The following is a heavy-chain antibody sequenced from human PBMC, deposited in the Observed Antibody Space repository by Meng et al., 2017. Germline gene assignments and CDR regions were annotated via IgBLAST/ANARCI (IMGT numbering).Heavy chain of an antibody. CDR3: ARGRYYYDSSGETPFDY. Sequence: GGSLRLSCAASGFTFSDYYMSWIRQAPGKGLEWVSYISSSGSTIYYADSVKGRFTISRDNSKNTLYLQMNSLRAEDTAVYYCARGRYYYDSSGETPFDYWGQGTLVTVSS. D-gene: IGHD3-22*01. J-gene: IGHJ4*02. CDR2: ISSSGSTI. V-gene: IGHV3-11*01. CDR1: GFTFSDYY.